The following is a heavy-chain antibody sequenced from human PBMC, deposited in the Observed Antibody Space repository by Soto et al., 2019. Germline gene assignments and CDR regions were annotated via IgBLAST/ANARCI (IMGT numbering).Heavy chain of an antibody. J-gene: IGHJ4*02. CDR2: ISHDGTNR. V-gene: IGHV3-30-3*01. CDR3: ARSSGVPTPDFDY. Sequence: GGSLRLSCAASGFAFNIYAIHWGRQAPGKGLEWVAVISHDGTNRYYTDSVRGRFTISRDNSKNTVYLEMDSLRADDTAVYYCARSSGVPTPDFDYWGQGTLVTVSS. D-gene: IGHD3-3*01. CDR1: GFAFNIYA.